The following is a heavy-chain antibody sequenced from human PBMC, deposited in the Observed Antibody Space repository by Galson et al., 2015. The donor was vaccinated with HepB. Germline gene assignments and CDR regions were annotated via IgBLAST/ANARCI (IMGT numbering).Heavy chain of an antibody. V-gene: IGHV3-48*01. CDR1: GFIFSNYN. J-gene: IGHJ4*02. D-gene: IGHD2-8*01. CDR2: ISSTSRTI. Sequence: SLRLSCAASGFIFSNYNMNWVRQAPGKGLEWVSYISSTSRTIYYADSVRGRFTISRDNAKNSVYLQMNSLRAEDTAVYYCARLFMPYVDYWGQGTLVTVSS. CDR3: ARLFMPYVDY.